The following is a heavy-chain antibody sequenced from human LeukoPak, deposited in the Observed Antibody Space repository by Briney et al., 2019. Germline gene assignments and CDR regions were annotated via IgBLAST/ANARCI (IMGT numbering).Heavy chain of an antibody. Sequence: PGGSLRLSCAASGFTFSSYAMSWVRQAPGKGLEWVSAISGSGGSTYYADSVKGRFTISRDNSKNTLYLQMNSLRAEDTAVYYCAKEDGRGFGGVIVTIDYWGQGTLVTVSS. CDR3: AKEDGRGFGGVIVTIDY. D-gene: IGHD3-16*02. J-gene: IGHJ4*02. CDR2: ISGSGGST. V-gene: IGHV3-23*01. CDR1: GFTFSSYA.